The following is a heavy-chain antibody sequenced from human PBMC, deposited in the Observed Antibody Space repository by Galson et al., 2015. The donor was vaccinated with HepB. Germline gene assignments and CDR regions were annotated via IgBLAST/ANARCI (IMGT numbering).Heavy chain of an antibody. J-gene: IGHJ4*02. CDR2: IRSKAYGGTI. V-gene: IGHV3-49*04. Sequence: SLRLSCAASGFTFGDYAMSWVRQAPGKGLEWVGLIRSKAYGGTIQYAASVKGRFTISRDDSKSIAYLQMNSLKTEDTAVYYCTLHPQYDYWGQGTLVTVPS. CDR3: TLHPQYDY. CDR1: GFTFGDYA.